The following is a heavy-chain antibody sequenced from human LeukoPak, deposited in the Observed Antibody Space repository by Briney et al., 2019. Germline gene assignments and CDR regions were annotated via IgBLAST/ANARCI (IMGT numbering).Heavy chain of an antibody. Sequence: PGGSLRLSCAASGFTFSSYSMNWVRQAPGKGLEWVSSISSSSSYIYYADSVKGRFTISRDNAKNSLYLQMNSLRAEDTAVYYCARVRRITMISGFDPWGQGTLVTVSS. CDR2: ISSSSSYI. CDR3: ARVRRITMISGFDP. D-gene: IGHD3-22*01. J-gene: IGHJ5*02. CDR1: GFTFSSYS. V-gene: IGHV3-21*01.